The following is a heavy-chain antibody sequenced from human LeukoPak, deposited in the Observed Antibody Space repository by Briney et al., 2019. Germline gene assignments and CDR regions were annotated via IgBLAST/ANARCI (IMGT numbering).Heavy chain of an antibody. D-gene: IGHD5-18*01. Sequence: GGSLRLSCAVSGLTFSSSWMNWVRQAQGKGLEWVASINPDGNKKYSADSVKGRFTISRDNAENSLYLQMNSLRVEDTALYYCARDLAYSRLDYWGQGMLVTVSS. V-gene: IGHV3-7*01. CDR2: INPDGNKK. J-gene: IGHJ4*02. CDR1: GLTFSSSW. CDR3: ARDLAYSRLDY.